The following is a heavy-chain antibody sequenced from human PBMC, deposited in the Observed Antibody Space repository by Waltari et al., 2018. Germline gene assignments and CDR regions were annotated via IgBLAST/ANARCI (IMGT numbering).Heavy chain of an antibody. V-gene: IGHV4-39*07. D-gene: IGHD2-15*01. Sequence: QLQLPESGPGLVKPSETLSLTCTVSGGSISSSSYYWGWLRQPPGKGLEWIGSIYYSGSTYYNPSLKSRVTISVDTSKNQFSLKLSSVTAADTAVYYCARGAAASWAYYYMDVWGKGTTVTISS. CDR1: GGSISSSSYY. CDR2: IYYSGST. CDR3: ARGAAASWAYYYMDV. J-gene: IGHJ6*03.